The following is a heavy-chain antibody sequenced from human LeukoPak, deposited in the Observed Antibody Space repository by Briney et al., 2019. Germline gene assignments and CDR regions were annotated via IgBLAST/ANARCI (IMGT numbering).Heavy chain of an antibody. V-gene: IGHV4-34*01. CDR2: INHSGST. CDR1: GGSFSGYY. Sequence: SETLSLTCAVYGGSFSGYYWSWIRQPPGKGLEWIGEINHSGSTNYNPSLKSRVTISVDTSKNQFSLKLSSVTAADTAVYYCARVGYDSSGYFTEPDYWGQGTLVTVSS. CDR3: ARVGYDSSGYFTEPDY. J-gene: IGHJ4*02. D-gene: IGHD3-22*01.